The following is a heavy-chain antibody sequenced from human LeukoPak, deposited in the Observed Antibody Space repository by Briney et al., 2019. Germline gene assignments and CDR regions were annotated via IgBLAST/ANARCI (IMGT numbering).Heavy chain of an antibody. CDR3: AREVIRDSSSWYYYYYYMDV. CDR2: IKQDGSEK. D-gene: IGHD6-13*01. V-gene: IGHV3-7*01. CDR1: GFTFSSYW. J-gene: IGHJ6*03. Sequence: PGGSLRLSCAASGFTFSSYWMSWVRQAPGKGLEWVANIKQDGSEKYYVDSVKGRFTISRDNAKNSLYLQMNSLRAEDTAVYYCAREVIRDSSSWYYYYYYMDVWGKGTTVTVSS.